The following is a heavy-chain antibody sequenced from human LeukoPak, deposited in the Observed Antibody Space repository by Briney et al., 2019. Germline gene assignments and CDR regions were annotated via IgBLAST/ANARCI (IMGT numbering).Heavy chain of an antibody. J-gene: IGHJ4*02. D-gene: IGHD5-24*01. V-gene: IGHV1-2*02. Sequence: ASVKVSCKASGYTFSVYYMHRVRQAPGEGLEWMGWTHPNSGGTNYAQKFQGRVTMTGDTSISTAYIELSRVTSDDTALYYCARDVRRDGYNLFDYWGQGTLVTVSS. CDR2: THPNSGGT. CDR3: ARDVRRDGYNLFDY. CDR1: GYTFSVYY.